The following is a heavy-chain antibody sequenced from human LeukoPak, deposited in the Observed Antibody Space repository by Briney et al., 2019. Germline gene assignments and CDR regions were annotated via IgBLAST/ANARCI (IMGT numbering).Heavy chain of an antibody. D-gene: IGHD1-26*01. CDR3: ARRSGYGTYSLWYLDL. V-gene: IGHV3-11*03. Sequence: PGGSLRLSCSASGFTFSEYYMTWIRQAPGKALEWISYIDNRGIFTNYADSVKGRFTISRDDAKNSLYLQMNNLRGEDTGMYYCARRSGYGTYSLWYLDLWGRGTLITVSS. J-gene: IGHJ2*01. CDR2: IDNRGIFT. CDR1: GFTFSEYY.